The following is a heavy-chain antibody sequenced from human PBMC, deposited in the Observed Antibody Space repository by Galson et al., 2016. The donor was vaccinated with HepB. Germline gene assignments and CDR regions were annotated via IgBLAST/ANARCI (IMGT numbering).Heavy chain of an antibody. CDR3: ARGYVARRTYFGHVWGSYVYFDY. Sequence: SETLSLTCAVYGGSFSGTYWTWIRQSPGKGLEWIGEINHGGRTNYNPSLKSRVTVSVETSKNQFSLKLTSVTAADTAVYYCARGYVARRTYFGHVWGSYVYFDYWSQGALVTVSS. J-gene: IGHJ4*02. CDR2: INHGGRT. V-gene: IGHV4-34*01. CDR1: GGSFSGTY. D-gene: IGHD3-16*01.